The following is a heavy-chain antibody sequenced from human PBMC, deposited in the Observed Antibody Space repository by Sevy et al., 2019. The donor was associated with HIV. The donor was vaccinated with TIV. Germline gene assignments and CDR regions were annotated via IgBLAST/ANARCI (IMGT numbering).Heavy chain of an antibody. J-gene: IGHJ4*02. Sequence: SETLSLTCTVSGGSITSLYWNWIRQPPGKGLEWMANIYYNGHINYNLSLKSRVTLSLDTSKNQFSLRLSSVTAADTAMYYCAGENAWGRGYSWGQGTLVTVSS. CDR2: IYYNGHI. D-gene: IGHD1-26*01. CDR3: AGENAWGRGYS. CDR1: GGSITSLY. V-gene: IGHV4-59*08.